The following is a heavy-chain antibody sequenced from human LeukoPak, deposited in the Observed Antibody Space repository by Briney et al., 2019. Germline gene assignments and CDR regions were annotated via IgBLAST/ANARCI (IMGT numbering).Heavy chain of an antibody. J-gene: IGHJ4*02. CDR3: ARGWGGDIVVVPAATAFDY. CDR2: IYYSGST. D-gene: IGHD2-2*01. CDR1: GGSINSSNYY. V-gene: IGHV4-61*05. Sequence: SETLSLTCTVSGGSINSSNYYWGWIRQPPGKGLEWIGYIYYSGSTNYNPSLKSRVTISVDTSKNQFSLKLSSVTAADTAVYYCARGWGGDIVVVPAATAFDYWGQGTLVTVSS.